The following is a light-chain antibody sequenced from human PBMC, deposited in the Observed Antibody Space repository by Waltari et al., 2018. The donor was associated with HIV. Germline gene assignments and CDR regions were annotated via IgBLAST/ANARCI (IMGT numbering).Light chain of an antibody. V-gene: IGLV1-47*01. Sequence: QSALTQPPSASGTPGQRGSMSCSVRGSSIGTHYVYWYQQLPGTTPTLLIYKNNQRPSGVPDRFSGSKSGTSASLAISGLRSEDEADYYCASWDDSRGGLWVFGGGTTLTVL. CDR1: GSSIGTHY. CDR3: ASWDDSRGGLWV. CDR2: KNN. J-gene: IGLJ3*02.